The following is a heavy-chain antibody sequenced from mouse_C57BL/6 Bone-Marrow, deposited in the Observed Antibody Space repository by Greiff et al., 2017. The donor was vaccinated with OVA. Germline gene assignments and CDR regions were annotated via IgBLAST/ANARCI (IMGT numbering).Heavy chain of an antibody. CDR2: IYPGSGNT. CDR1: GYTFTDYY. CDR3: ARGDGNYVNYFDY. J-gene: IGHJ2*01. D-gene: IGHD2-1*01. V-gene: IGHV1-76*01. Sequence: VQLQESGAELVRPGASVKLSCKASGYTFTDYYINWVKQRPGQGLEWIARIYPGSGNTYYNEKFKGKATLTAEKSSSTAYMQLSSLTSEDSAVYFCARGDGNYVNYFDYWGQGTTLTVSS.